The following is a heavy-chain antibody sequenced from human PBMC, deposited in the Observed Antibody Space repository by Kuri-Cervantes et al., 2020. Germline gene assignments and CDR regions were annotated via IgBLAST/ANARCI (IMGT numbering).Heavy chain of an antibody. V-gene: IGHV1-8*01. CDR2: MNPNSGNT. CDR3: ARVMAGTFYYYYYGMDV. D-gene: IGHD6-19*01. CDR1: GYTFTSYD. Sequence: ASVKVSCKASGYTFTSYDINWVRQATGQGLEWMGWMNPNSGNTGYAQKFQGRVTMTRNTSISTAYMELSSLRSEDTAVYYCARVMAGTFYYYYYGMDVWGQGTTATVSS. J-gene: IGHJ6*02.